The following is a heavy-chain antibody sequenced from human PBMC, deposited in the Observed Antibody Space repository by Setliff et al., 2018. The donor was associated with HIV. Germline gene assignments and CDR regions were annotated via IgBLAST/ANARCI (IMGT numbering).Heavy chain of an antibody. V-gene: IGHV1-18*01. CDR3: ARVGDGYNSFDY. J-gene: IGHJ4*02. Sequence: ASVKVSCKASGYTFTSYGISWVRQAPGQGLEWMGWISAYNGNTNYAQKLQGRVTITRDTSASTAYMELRSLRSDDTAVYYCARVGDGYNSFDYWGQGTLVTVS. CDR2: ISAYNGNT. CDR1: GYTFTSYG. D-gene: IGHD5-12*01.